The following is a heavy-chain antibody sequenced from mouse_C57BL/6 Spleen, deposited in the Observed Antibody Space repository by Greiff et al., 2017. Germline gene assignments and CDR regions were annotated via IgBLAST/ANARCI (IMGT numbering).Heavy chain of an antibody. V-gene: IGHV1-5*01. CDR3: TREKVYDGYQAWFAY. D-gene: IGHD2-3*01. CDR2: IYPGNSDT. Sequence: VQLQQSGTVLARPGASVKMSCKTSGYTFTSYWMHWVKQRPGQGLEWIGAIYPGNSDTSYNQKFKGKAKLTAVTSASTAYMELSSLTNEDSAVYYCTREKVYDGYQAWFAYWGQGTLVTVSA. CDR1: GYTFTSYW. J-gene: IGHJ3*01.